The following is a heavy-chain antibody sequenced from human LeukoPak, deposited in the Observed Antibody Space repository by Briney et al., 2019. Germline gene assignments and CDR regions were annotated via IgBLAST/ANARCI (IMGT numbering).Heavy chain of an antibody. J-gene: IGHJ5*02. V-gene: IGHV3-30-3*01. CDR3: AREGYDILTGYSYNWFDP. CDR1: GFTFSSYA. D-gene: IGHD3-9*01. Sequence: PGRSLRLSCAASGFTFSSYAMHWVRQAPGKGLEWVAVISYDGSNKYYADSVKGRFTISRDNSKNTLYLQMNSLRAEDTAVYYCAREGYDILTGYSYNWFDPWGQGTLVTVSS. CDR2: ISYDGSNK.